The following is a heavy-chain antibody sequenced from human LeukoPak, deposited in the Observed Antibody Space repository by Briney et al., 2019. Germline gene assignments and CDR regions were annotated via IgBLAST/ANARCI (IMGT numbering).Heavy chain of an antibody. CDR1: GYIFTNYW. CDR3: ARLRIEINGRGHWFDP. D-gene: IGHD1-20*01. J-gene: IGHJ5*02. V-gene: IGHV5-51*01. Sequence: GESLKISCKGSGYIFTNYWIGWVRQVPGKGLEWTGIIYPGDSDTRYSPSFQGQVTISVDKSISTAYLQWSSLKASDTAMYYCARLRIEINGRGHWFDPWGQGTLVTVS. CDR2: IYPGDSDT.